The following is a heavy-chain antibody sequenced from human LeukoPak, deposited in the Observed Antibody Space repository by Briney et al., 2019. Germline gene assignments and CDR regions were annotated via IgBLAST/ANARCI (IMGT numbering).Heavy chain of an antibody. CDR2: ISSGSSTI. D-gene: IGHD6-13*01. Sequence: GGSLRLSCAASAFTFSSYNMNWVRQAPGKGLEGVSYISSGSSTIYYEDSVKGRFTISRDIAKNSLYLQMNSLRDEDTAVYYCARDGGRGSSWYYSFDYWGQGTLVTVSS. CDR3: ARDGGRGSSWYYSFDY. J-gene: IGHJ4*02. V-gene: IGHV3-48*02. CDR1: AFTFSSYN.